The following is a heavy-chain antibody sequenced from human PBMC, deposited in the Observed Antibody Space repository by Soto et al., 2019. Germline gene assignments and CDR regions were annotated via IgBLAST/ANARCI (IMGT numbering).Heavy chain of an antibody. CDR3: ARADYYGSSGYHLDY. Sequence: QVQVAQSGAEVKRPGASVKVSCWASGYPFTNFYIHWVRQAPGQGLEWMGIINPSGGSTAYAQKFLGRVTMPRDTDTSTVYMEVSSLRSEDTAVYYCARADYYGSSGYHLDYWGQGTLVTVSS. D-gene: IGHD3-22*01. CDR2: INPSGGST. J-gene: IGHJ4*02. V-gene: IGHV1-46*01. CDR1: GYPFTNFY.